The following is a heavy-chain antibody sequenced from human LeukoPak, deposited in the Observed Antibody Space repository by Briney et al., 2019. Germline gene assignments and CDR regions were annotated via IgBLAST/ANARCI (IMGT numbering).Heavy chain of an antibody. V-gene: IGHV3-23*01. CDR2: ISGSGGST. D-gene: IGHD6-13*01. Sequence: GGSLRLSCAASGFTFSSYAMSWVRQAPGKGLEWVSAISGSGGSTYYADSVKGRFTISRDNSKNTLNLQMNSLRAEDTAVYYCAKSPSSWPTNFDYWGQGTLVTVSS. CDR1: GFTFSSYA. CDR3: AKSPSSWPTNFDY. J-gene: IGHJ4*02.